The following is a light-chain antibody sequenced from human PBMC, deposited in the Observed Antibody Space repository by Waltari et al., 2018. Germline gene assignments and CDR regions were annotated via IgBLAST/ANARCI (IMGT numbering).Light chain of an antibody. CDR2: STS. CDR3: QQTTTNPLT. J-gene: IGKJ4*01. Sequence: DIQMTQSPSSLSASVGDRVTITCQASQDISNYLNWYHQRPPQPPRLLIYSTSKLRSGVPSRFSGSGSGTEFTLTISNLQPEDVGTYYCQQTTTNPLTFGRGTTV. V-gene: IGKV1-39*01. CDR1: QDISNY.